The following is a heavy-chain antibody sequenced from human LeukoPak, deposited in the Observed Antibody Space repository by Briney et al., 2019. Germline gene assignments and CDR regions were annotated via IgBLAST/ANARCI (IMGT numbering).Heavy chain of an antibody. Sequence: PSETLSLTCSVSGVSISSGSNYWGWIRQPPGKTLEWIGSIYSSGSTYYNSSLKSRVIILIDTSKNHFSLTLSSVTAADTAVYYCARVTGYRIEDYFDYWGQGTLVTVSS. CDR3: ARVTGYRIEDYFDY. D-gene: IGHD6-13*01. CDR1: GVSISSGSNY. CDR2: IYSSGST. V-gene: IGHV4-39*07. J-gene: IGHJ4*02.